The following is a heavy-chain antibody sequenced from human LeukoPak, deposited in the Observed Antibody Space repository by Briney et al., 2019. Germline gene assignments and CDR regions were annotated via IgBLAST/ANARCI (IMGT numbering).Heavy chain of an antibody. V-gene: IGHV4-34*01. CDR1: GGSFSGYY. Sequence: SETLSLTCAVYGGSFSGYYWSWIRQPPGKGLEWIGEINHSGSTNYNPSLKSRVTISVDGSKNQFSLKLSSVTAADTALYYCARGTRTVLRFLEWPPFGMDVWGKGTTVTVSS. J-gene: IGHJ6*04. CDR3: ARGTRTVLRFLEWPPFGMDV. CDR2: INHSGST. D-gene: IGHD3-3*01.